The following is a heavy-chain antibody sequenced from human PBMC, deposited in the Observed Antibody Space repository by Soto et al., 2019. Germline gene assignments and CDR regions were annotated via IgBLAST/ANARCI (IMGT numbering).Heavy chain of an antibody. CDR3: ATSVPSIYDYIWGSYRFFDY. Sequence: ASVKVSCKVSGYTLTELSMHWVRQAPGKGLEWMGGFDPEDGETIYAQKFQGRVTMTEDTSTDTAYMELSSLRSEDTAVYYCATSVPSIYDYIWGSYRFFDYWGQGTLVTVSS. D-gene: IGHD3-16*02. J-gene: IGHJ4*02. CDR1: GYTLTELS. V-gene: IGHV1-24*01. CDR2: FDPEDGET.